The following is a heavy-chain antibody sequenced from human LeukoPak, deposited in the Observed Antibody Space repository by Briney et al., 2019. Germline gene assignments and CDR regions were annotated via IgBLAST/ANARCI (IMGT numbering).Heavy chain of an antibody. D-gene: IGHD3-16*01. CDR1: GYTFNGYS. V-gene: IGHV1-2*02. CDR2: INPNTGGT. CDR3: AKGVIGD. J-gene: IGHJ4*02. Sequence: GASVKVSCKSSGYTFNGYSLHWVRQAPGQGLEWMGWINPNTGGTNFAQKFQGRVTMTTDTSISTAYMELSGLRSDDTAIYYCAKGVIGDWGQGTLVTVSS.